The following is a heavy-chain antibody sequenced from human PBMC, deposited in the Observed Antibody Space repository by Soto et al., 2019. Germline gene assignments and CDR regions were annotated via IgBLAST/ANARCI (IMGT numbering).Heavy chain of an antibody. CDR3: AKDKSQWRAGAFDI. Sequence: QVQLVESGGGVVQPGRSLRLSCAASGFTFSNYGMHWVRQAPGKGLGWVAVISYDGSNKYYADSVKGRFTISRDNSKNTLYLQMNSLRAEDTAVYYCAKDKSQWRAGAFDIWGQGTMVTVSS. J-gene: IGHJ3*02. D-gene: IGHD6-19*01. V-gene: IGHV3-30*18. CDR1: GFTFSNYG. CDR2: ISYDGSNK.